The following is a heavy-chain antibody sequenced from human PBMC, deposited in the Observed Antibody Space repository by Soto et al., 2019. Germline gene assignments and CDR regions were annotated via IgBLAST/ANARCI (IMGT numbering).Heavy chain of an antibody. CDR3: ARLPNGSVVTG. CDR1: GFSFRDHS. Sequence: VQLMESGGGLVYPGASLRLSCETSGFSFRDHSMNWVRQAPGKGLQWVSYISSTGDDIHYADSVKGRFTVSRDNAKNALFLQINSLREDDSAIYYCARLPNGSVVTGWGQGTLVTVSS. D-gene: IGHD2-21*02. J-gene: IGHJ4*02. V-gene: IGHV3-48*02. CDR2: ISSTGDDI.